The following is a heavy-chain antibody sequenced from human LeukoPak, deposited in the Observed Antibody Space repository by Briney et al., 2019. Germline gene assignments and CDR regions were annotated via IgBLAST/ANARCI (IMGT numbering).Heavy chain of an antibody. V-gene: IGHV1-8*01. CDR2: MNPNSGNT. CDR3: ARDGTRGYSGYDY. J-gene: IGHJ4*02. Sequence: GSVKVSCKASGYTFTSYDINWVRQATGQGLEWMGWMNPNSGNTGYAQKLQGRVTMTTDTSTSTAYMELRSLRSDDTAVYYCARDGTRGYSGYDYWGQGTLVTVSS. D-gene: IGHD5-12*01. CDR1: GYTFTSYD.